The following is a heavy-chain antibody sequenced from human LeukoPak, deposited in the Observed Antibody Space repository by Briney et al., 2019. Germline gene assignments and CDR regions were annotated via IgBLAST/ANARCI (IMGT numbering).Heavy chain of an antibody. CDR2: IYYSGST. Sequence: SETLSLTCTVSGGSISSYYWSWIRQPPGKGLELIGFIYYSGSTSYNPSLKSRVTISVDTSKSQFSLRLSSVIAADTAVYYCARRAYSSGFYYLHYCGQGTLVTVSS. J-gene: IGHJ4*02. D-gene: IGHD6-19*01. V-gene: IGHV4-59*08. CDR1: GGSISSYY. CDR3: ARRAYSSGFYYLHY.